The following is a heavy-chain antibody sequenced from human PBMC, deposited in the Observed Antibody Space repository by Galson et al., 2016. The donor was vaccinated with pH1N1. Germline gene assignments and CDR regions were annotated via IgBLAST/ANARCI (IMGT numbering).Heavy chain of an antibody. D-gene: IGHD2/OR15-2a*01. CDR2: FYDSGSTT. V-gene: IGHV4-38-2*01. Sequence: ETLSLTCAVSGDSITSGYYWGWIRQAPGRGLEWIGSFYDSGSTTYYKSSLKSRVAISVDTSKNQFSLRLSSMTAADTAVYYWAKMARTSVPDSEYYLDFWGQGMLVTVSS. CDR1: GDSITSGYY. CDR3: AKMARTSVPDSEYYLDF. J-gene: IGHJ4*02.